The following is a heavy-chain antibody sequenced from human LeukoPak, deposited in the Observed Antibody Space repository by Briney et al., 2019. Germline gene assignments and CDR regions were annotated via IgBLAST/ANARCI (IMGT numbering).Heavy chain of an antibody. V-gene: IGHV4-59*12. CDR1: GGSISSYY. CDR2: ISYSGSP. D-gene: IGHD4-17*01. CDR3: ARREDGDYIGY. J-gene: IGHJ4*02. Sequence: SETLSLTCTVSGGSISSYYWSWIRQPPGKGLEWIGYISYSGSPNYNPSLKSRVTISVDTSKNQFSLKLSSATAADTAVYYCARREDGDYIGYWGQGTLVTVSS.